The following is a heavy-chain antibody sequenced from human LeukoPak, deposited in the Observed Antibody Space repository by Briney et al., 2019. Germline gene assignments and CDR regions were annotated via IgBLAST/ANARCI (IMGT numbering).Heavy chain of an antibody. CDR1: GGTFSGYY. J-gene: IGHJ5*02. CDR2: INHSGST. CDR3: ARVGGYCSSTSCRRVYSPRGYWFDP. Sequence: SETLSLTCAVYGGTFSGYYWSWIRQPPGKGLEWIGEINHSGSTNYNPSLKSRVTISVDTSKNQFSLKLSSVTAADTAVYYCARVGGYCSSTSCRRVYSPRGYWFDPWGQGTLVTVSS. V-gene: IGHV4-34*01. D-gene: IGHD2-2*01.